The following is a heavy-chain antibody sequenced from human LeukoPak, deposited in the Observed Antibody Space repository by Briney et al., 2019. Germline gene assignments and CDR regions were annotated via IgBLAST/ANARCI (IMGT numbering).Heavy chain of an antibody. V-gene: IGHV3-64D*06. D-gene: IGHD3-22*01. J-gene: IGHJ4*02. CDR3: VKDWGAYDSSGYYSDY. CDR1: GFTFSSYG. Sequence: GGSLRLSCAASGFTFSSYGMHWVRQAPGKGLEYVSAISSNGGSTYYADSVKGRFTISRDNSKNTLYLQMSSLRAEDTAVYYCVKDWGAYDSSGYYSDYWGQGTLVTVSS. CDR2: ISSNGGST.